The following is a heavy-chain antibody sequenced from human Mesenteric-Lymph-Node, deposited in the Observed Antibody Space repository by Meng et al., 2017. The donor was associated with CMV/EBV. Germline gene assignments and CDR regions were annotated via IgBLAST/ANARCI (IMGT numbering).Heavy chain of an antibody. D-gene: IGHD3-22*01. CDR1: SGSISNTNCY. CDR3: ARDGMIVSGNWFDP. CDR2: ISYTGST. V-gene: IGHV4-39*07. J-gene: IGHJ5*02. Sequence: GSLRLSCTVSSGSISNTNCYWGWIRQPPGKGLEWIGSISYTGSTYYNPSLKNRVTISVDTSKNQFSLKLSSVTAAATAAYYCARDGMIVSGNWFDPWGQGTLVTVSS.